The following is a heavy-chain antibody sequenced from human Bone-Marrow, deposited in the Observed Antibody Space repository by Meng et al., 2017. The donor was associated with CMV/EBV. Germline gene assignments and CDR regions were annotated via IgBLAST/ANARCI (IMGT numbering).Heavy chain of an antibody. Sequence: SETLSLTCAVSGYSISSGYYWGWIRQPPGKGLEWIGSIHHSGSTYYNPSLKSRVTISVDTSKNQFSLKLSSVTAADTAVYYWARAAPFSGSYWVDYWGQGTLVTVSS. D-gene: IGHD1-26*01. CDR3: ARAAPFSGSYWVDY. CDR1: GYSISSGYY. J-gene: IGHJ4*02. V-gene: IGHV4-38-2*01. CDR2: IHHSGST.